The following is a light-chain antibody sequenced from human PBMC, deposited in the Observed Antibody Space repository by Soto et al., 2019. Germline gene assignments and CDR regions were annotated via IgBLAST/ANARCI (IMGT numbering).Light chain of an antibody. Sequence: EIVLTQSPGTLSLSPGERATLSCRASQRITTRSLGWYQQKPGQAPRLLIYDASNRATGIPDRFTGSGSGTDFTLTISRLEPEDFAVYYCQQRGGSPPTWTFGQGTKVDIK. V-gene: IGKV3-20*01. J-gene: IGKJ1*01. CDR1: QRITTRS. CDR2: DAS. CDR3: QQRGGSPPTWT.